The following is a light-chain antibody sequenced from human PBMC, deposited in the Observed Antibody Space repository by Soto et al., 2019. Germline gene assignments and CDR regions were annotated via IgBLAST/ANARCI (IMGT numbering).Light chain of an antibody. CDR1: QSVYSN. J-gene: IGKJ2*01. V-gene: IGKV3-15*01. CDR2: AAS. CDR3: QQYDNWPWLT. Sequence: EIVMTQSPATLSVSPGERATLSCRASQSVYSNLAWYQQKPGQAPRLLIYAASTRATDIPARFSGSGSGTFFTRTISSLQSEDFTVYYCQQYDNWPWLTFRQGPKLEIK.